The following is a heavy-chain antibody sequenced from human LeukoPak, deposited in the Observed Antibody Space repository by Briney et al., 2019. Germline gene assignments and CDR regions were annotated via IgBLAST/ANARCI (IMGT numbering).Heavy chain of an antibody. CDR1: GGSISSSGYY. CDR2: GYYSGST. J-gene: IGHJ5*02. Sequence: SETLSLTCTVSGGSISSSGYYWGWIRQPPGKGLEWIASGYYSGSTYYNPSLKSRVTIYLDTSKNQLSLKLSSLTAADTAVYYCARHEYSGSYYGLSWFDPWGQGTLVTVSS. D-gene: IGHD1-26*01. CDR3: ARHEYSGSYYGLSWFDP. V-gene: IGHV4-39*01.